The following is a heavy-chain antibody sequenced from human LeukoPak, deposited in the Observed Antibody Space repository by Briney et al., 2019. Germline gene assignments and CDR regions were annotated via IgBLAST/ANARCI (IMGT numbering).Heavy chain of an antibody. CDR3: AKTPYFYGSGSYYGRGEQPYPVDY. D-gene: IGHD3-10*01. CDR1: GFTFDDHG. Sequence: PGGSLRLSCAASGFTFDDHGMHWVRQAPGKGLEWVSGISWSSGIIYYADSVKGRFTISRDNSKNTLYLQMNSLRAEDTAVYYCAKTPYFYGSGSYYGRGEQPYPVDYWGQGTLVTVSS. V-gene: IGHV3-23*01. CDR2: ISWSSGII. J-gene: IGHJ4*02.